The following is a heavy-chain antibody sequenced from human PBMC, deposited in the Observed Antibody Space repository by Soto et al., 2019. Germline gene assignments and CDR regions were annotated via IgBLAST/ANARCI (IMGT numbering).Heavy chain of an antibody. CDR1: GGSFSGYY. J-gene: IGHJ6*02. CDR2: INHSGST. V-gene: IGHV4-34*01. D-gene: IGHD3-9*01. CDR3: ARGKDHDILTGQYYYYGMDV. Sequence: PSETLSLTCAVYGGSFSGYYWSWIRQPPGKGLEWIGEINHSGSTNYNPSLKSRVTISVDTSKNQFSLKLSSVTAADTAVYYCARGKDHDILTGQYYYYGMDVWGHGTTVTVSS.